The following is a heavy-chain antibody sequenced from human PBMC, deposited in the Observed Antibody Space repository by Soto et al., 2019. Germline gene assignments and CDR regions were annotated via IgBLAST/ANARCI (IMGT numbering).Heavy chain of an antibody. CDR3: ARSTFPRGYSYGLIDY. Sequence: PGGSLRLSCAASGFTFSSYSMNWVRQAPGKGLEWVSSISSSSSYIYYADSVKGRFTISRDNAKSSLYLQMNSLRAEDTAVYYCARSTFPRGYSYGLIDYWGQGTLVTVSS. CDR2: ISSSSSYI. V-gene: IGHV3-21*01. D-gene: IGHD5-18*01. CDR1: GFTFSSYS. J-gene: IGHJ4*02.